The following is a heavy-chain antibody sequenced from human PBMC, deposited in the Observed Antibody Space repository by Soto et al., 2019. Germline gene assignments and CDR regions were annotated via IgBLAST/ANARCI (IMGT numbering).Heavy chain of an antibody. CDR1: GASINTFY. D-gene: IGHD3-22*01. J-gene: IGHJ3*02. Sequence: PSETLSLTCTVSGASINTFYWTWIRQSAGRGLEWIGRIYSRGTSNYNPSLKSRVTMSVEESNNQFSLKLSSVSAADTAVYFCATDSSGYYAKGSFDIWGQGTMVTVSS. CDR3: ATDSSGYYAKGSFDI. V-gene: IGHV4-4*07. CDR2: IYSRGTS.